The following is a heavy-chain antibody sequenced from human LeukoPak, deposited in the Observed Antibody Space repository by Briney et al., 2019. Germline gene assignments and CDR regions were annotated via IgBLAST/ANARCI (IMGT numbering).Heavy chain of an antibody. V-gene: IGHV4-4*08. CDR2: IYTSGST. D-gene: IGHD2-15*01. CDR3: ARESARSGQTVPFDY. Sequence: SETLSLTCTVSGGSISSYYWSWIRQPPGKGLEWIGYIYTSGSTNYNPSLKSRVTMSVDTSKNQFSLKLSSVTAADTAVYYCARESARSGQTVPFDYWGQGTLVTVSS. CDR1: GGSISSYY. J-gene: IGHJ4*02.